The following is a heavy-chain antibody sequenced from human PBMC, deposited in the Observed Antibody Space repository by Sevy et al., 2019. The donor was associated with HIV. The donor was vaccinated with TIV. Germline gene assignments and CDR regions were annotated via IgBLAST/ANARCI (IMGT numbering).Heavy chain of an antibody. CDR2: IWYDGSKK. CDR1: GFTFSSYG. V-gene: IGHV3-33*01. CDR3: ARDVHNYLF. Sequence: GGSLRLSCAASGFTFSSYGMHWVRQAPGKGLEWVAVIWYDGSKKYYTDSVKGRCTISRDNSKNTLYLQMNSLRAEDTAVYCCARDVHNYLFWGQGTLVTVSS. D-gene: IGHD4-4*01. J-gene: IGHJ4*02.